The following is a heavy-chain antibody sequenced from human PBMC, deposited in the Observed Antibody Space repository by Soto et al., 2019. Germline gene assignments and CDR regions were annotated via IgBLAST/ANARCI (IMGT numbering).Heavy chain of an antibody. V-gene: IGHV4-30-2*01. Sequence: SETLSLTCAVSGGSIISGGYSFICIRQPPGKGLEWIGYIYHSGSTYYNPSLKSRVTISVDRSKNQFPLKLSSVTAADTAVYYCARGYCSGGSCYCDYWGQGTLVTVSS. D-gene: IGHD2-15*01. J-gene: IGHJ4*02. CDR1: GGSIISGGYS. CDR2: IYHSGST. CDR3: ARGYCSGGSCYCDY.